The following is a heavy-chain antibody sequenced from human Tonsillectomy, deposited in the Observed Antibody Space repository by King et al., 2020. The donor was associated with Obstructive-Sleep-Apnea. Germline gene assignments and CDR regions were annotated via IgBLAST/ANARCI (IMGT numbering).Heavy chain of an antibody. CDR1: GFNLYDYA. Sequence: VQLVESGGGLVRPGRSLRLSCAASGFNLYDYAMHWVRQVPGGGLEWVSGIRWNGGNIGYAGSVKGRFTITRDNAKKSLYLQMKRLRAEDTALYYCAKDMGFDTGGGFDYWGQGALVTVFS. D-gene: IGHD1-26*01. J-gene: IGHJ4*02. V-gene: IGHV3-9*01. CDR3: AKDMGFDTGGGFDY. CDR2: IRWNGGNI.